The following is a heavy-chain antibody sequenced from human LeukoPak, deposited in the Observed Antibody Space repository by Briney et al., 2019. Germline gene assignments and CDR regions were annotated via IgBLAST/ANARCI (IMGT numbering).Heavy chain of an antibody. CDR2: INHSGST. V-gene: IGHV4-34*01. CDR3: ARLSGTHYEAINY. Sequence: SETLSLTCAVYGGSFSGYYWSWIRQPPGKGLEWIGEINHSGSTNYNPSLKSRVTISVDTSKNQFSLKLSSVTAADMAVYYCARLSGTHYEAINYWGQGTLVTVSS. J-gene: IGHJ4*02. CDR1: GGSFSGYY. D-gene: IGHD1-14*01.